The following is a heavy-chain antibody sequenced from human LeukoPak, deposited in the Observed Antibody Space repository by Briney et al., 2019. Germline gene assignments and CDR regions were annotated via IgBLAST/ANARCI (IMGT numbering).Heavy chain of an antibody. J-gene: IGHJ4*02. D-gene: IGHD5-12*01. V-gene: IGHV1-2*02. CDR2: INPNSGGT. CDR3: AREGRSTSSAYDYHFDS. CDR1: GYSFAGQY. Sequence: ASVKVSCKASGYSFAGQYMHWVRQAPGQGLEWMGWINPNSGGTNYAQKFQGRVTVTRDTSITTAHMELSRLRSDDTAVYYCAREGRSTSSAYDYHFDSWGQGTLVTVSS.